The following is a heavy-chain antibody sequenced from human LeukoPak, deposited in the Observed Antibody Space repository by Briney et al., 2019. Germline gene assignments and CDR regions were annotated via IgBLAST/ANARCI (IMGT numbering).Heavy chain of an antibody. J-gene: IGHJ3*02. V-gene: IGHV1-8*01. Sequence: GASVKVSCKASGYTFTSYDINWVRQATGQGLEWMGWMNPNSGNTGSAQKFQGRVTMTRNTSISTAYMELSSLRSEDTAVYYCARGHYYDSSGYYSDAFDIWGQGTMVTVSS. CDR1: GYTFTSYD. CDR3: ARGHYYDSSGYYSDAFDI. CDR2: MNPNSGNT. D-gene: IGHD3-22*01.